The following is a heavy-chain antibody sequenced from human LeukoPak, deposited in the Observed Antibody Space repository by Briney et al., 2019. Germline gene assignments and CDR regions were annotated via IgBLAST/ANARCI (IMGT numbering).Heavy chain of an antibody. V-gene: IGHV5-51*01. CDR2: ISPGDSDT. J-gene: IGHJ4*02. D-gene: IGHD5-12*01. Sequence: GESLKISCKGSGYIFTNYWIAWVRQMPGKGLEWMGIISPGDSDTLYSPSFRGQVTITADKSISTAYLQWSSLKASDTAMYYYARPACSGYAQALVYWGLGTLVTVSS. CDR3: ARPACSGYAQALVY. CDR1: GYIFTNYW.